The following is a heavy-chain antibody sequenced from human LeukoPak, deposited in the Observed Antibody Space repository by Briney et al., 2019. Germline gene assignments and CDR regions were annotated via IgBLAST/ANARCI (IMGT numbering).Heavy chain of an antibody. D-gene: IGHD5-18*01. V-gene: IGHV1-69*13. Sequence: GASVKVSCKASGGTFSSYAISWVRQAPGQGLEWMGGIIPIFGTANYAQKFQGRVTITADESTSTAYMELSSLRSEDTAVYYCARVGTPMVTIVAPYYMDVWGKGTTVTVSS. CDR2: IIPIFGTA. CDR3: ARVGTPMVTIVAPYYMDV. J-gene: IGHJ6*03. CDR1: GGTFSSYA.